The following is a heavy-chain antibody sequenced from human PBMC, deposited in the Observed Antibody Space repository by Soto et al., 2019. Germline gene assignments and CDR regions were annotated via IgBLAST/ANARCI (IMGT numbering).Heavy chain of an antibody. D-gene: IGHD6-19*01. CDR3: ARDIGQWPDSGYYYYMDV. J-gene: IGHJ6*03. CDR1: GYTFTSYG. Sequence: QVQLVQSGAEVKKPGASVKVSCKASGYTFTSYGIIWVRQAPGQGLEWMGWISAYNGNTNYAQKLQGRVTMTTDTSTSTAYMELRSLRSDDTAVYYCARDIGQWPDSGYYYYMDVWGKGTTVTVSS. CDR2: ISAYNGNT. V-gene: IGHV1-18*01.